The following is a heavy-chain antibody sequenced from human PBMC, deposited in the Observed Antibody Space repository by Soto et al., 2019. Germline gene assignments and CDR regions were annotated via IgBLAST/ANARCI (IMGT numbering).Heavy chain of an antibody. CDR2: ISGSGGST. CDR3: AKDRRGGYSGYDYFFFDY. CDR1: GFTFSSYA. V-gene: IGHV3-23*01. Sequence: EVQLLESGGGLVQPGGSLRLSCAASGFTFSSYAMSWVRQAPGKGLEWVSAISGSGGSTYYADSVKGRFTISRDNSKNTLYLQMNSLRAEDTVVYYCAKDRRGGYSGYDYFFFDYWGQGTLVTVSS. D-gene: IGHD5-12*01. J-gene: IGHJ4*02.